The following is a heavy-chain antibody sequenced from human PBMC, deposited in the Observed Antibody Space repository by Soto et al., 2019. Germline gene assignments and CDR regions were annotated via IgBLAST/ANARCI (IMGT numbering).Heavy chain of an antibody. CDR3: ARVFYCSSTSCKYYYYYYMDV. J-gene: IGHJ6*03. V-gene: IGHV1-18*01. Sequence: ASVKVSCKASGYTFTSYGISWVRQAPGQGLEWMGWISAYNGNTNYAQKLQGRVTMTTETSTSTAYMELRSLRSDDTAVYYCARVFYCSSTSCKYYYYYYMDVWGKGTTVTVSS. CDR2: ISAYNGNT. D-gene: IGHD2-2*01. CDR1: GYTFTSYG.